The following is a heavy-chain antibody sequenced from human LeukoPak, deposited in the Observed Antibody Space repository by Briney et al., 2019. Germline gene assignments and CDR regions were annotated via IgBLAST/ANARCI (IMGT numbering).Heavy chain of an antibody. D-gene: IGHD3-22*01. Sequence: GASVKVSCKASGYTFTNYGISWVRQAPGQGLEWMGWISGYNGETNNAQKVQGRVTMTTDTSTSTAYMELSSLRSDDTAVYYCARDRRYDKSDYYYNLDHWGQGTLVTVSS. V-gene: IGHV1-18*04. CDR2: ISGYNGET. J-gene: IGHJ4*02. CDR1: GYTFTNYG. CDR3: ARDRRYDKSDYYYNLDH.